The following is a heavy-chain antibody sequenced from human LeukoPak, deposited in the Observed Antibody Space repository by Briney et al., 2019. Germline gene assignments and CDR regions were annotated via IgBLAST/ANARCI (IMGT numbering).Heavy chain of an antibody. CDR1: GGSISSYY. J-gene: IGHJ6*03. CDR3: ARATYYYDSSGYYSGYYYYYMDV. V-gene: IGHV4-59*01. Sequence: SETLSLTCTVSGGSISSYYRSWIRQPPGKGLEWIGYIYYSGSTNYNPSLKSRVTISVDTSKNQFSLKLSSVTAADTAVYYCARATYYYDSSGYYSGYYYYYMDVWGKGTTVTVSS. D-gene: IGHD3-22*01. CDR2: IYYSGST.